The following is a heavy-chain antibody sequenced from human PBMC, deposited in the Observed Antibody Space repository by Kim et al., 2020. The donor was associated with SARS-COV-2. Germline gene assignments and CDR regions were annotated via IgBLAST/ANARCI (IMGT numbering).Heavy chain of an antibody. CDR3: AKSHLTPGTTGFDP. V-gene: IGHV3-23*01. D-gene: IGHD4-17*01. J-gene: IGHJ5*02. Sequence: YADSVKGRLTVSRDNSKNTVYLQMNSLRVDDTAIYYCAKSHLTPGTTGFDPWGQGTLVTVSS.